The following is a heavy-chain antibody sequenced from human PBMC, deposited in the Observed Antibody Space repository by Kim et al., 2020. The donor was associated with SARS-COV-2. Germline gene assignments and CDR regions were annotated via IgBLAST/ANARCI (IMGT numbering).Heavy chain of an antibody. CDR3: AKGIYYYFSGAYYHLND. V-gene: IGHV3-23*01. Sequence: GGSLRLSCAASGFTFDNFAINWVRQAPGKGLEWVSAISASGSLTYYGDSVKGRFTISRDNSKNTLYLQMNSLRAEDTAVYYCAKGIYYYFSGAYYHLNDWGQGTLVTVSS. CDR2: ISASGSLT. D-gene: IGHD3-10*01. J-gene: IGHJ4*02. CDR1: GFTFDNFA.